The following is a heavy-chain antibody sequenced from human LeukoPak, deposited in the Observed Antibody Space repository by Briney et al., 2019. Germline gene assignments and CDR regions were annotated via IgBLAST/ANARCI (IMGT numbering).Heavy chain of an antibody. J-gene: IGHJ4*02. CDR1: GFTFSSYA. CDR2: IICIPVTT. V-gene: IGHV3-23*01. D-gene: IGHD2-2*02. Sequence: PGGSLRLSCAASGFTFSSYATSGVREAPGKGVEWVSVIICIPVTTSSPPSVTGLFTISTDNTTNTLYLQMNSLRAEDTAVYYCAKGYCSSTSCYTDYWGQGTLVTVSS. CDR3: AKGYCSSTSCYTDY.